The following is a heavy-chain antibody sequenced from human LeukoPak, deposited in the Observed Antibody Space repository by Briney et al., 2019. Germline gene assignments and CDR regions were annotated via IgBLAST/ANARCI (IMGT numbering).Heavy chain of an antibody. J-gene: IGHJ5*02. CDR1: GGSISSGSYY. Sequence: PSQTLSLTCTVSGGSISSGSYYWSWIRQPAGKGLEWTGRIYTGGSTNYNPSLKSRVTISVETSKNQFSLKLSSVTAADTAVYYCARVWKYYYDSSGYDTWGQGTLVTVSS. D-gene: IGHD3-22*01. CDR3: ARVWKYYYDSSGYDT. CDR2: IYTGGST. V-gene: IGHV4-61*02.